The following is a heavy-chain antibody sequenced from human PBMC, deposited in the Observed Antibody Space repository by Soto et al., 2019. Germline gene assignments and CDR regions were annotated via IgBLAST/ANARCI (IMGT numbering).Heavy chain of an antibody. CDR1: GYSFTSYW. D-gene: IGHD7-27*01. CDR2: IYPGDSDT. J-gene: IGHJ4*02. V-gene: IGHV5-51*01. CDR3: ARAQTGDKRVFDY. Sequence: GESLKISCKGSGYSFTSYWIGWVRQMPGKRLEWMGIIYPGDSDTRYSPSFQGQVTISADKSISTAYLQWSSLKASATAMYYCARAQTGDKRVFDYWGQGTLVTVSS.